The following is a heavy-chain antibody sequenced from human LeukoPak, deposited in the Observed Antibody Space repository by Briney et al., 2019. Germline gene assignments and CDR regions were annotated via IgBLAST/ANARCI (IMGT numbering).Heavy chain of an antibody. CDR1: GGTFSSYA. CDR3: ARDQRREMATIGNAFDI. V-gene: IGHV1-69*04. Sequence: SVKVSCKASGGTFSSYAISWVRQAPGQGLEWMGRIIPIFGIANYAQKFQGRVTITADKSTSTAYMELSSLKSEDTAVYYCARDQRREMATIGNAFDIWGQGTMVTVSS. D-gene: IGHD5-24*01. CDR2: IIPIFGIA. J-gene: IGHJ3*02.